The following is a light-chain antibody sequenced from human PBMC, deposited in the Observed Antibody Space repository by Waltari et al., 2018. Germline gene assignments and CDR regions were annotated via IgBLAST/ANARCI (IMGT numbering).Light chain of an antibody. CDR1: QNINSF. V-gene: IGKV1-39*01. J-gene: IGKJ1*01. CDR3: QQSYSTWT. CDR2: AAS. Sequence: DIQMTQSPSSLSASVGDRDTITCRASQNINSFLNWYQQKPGRAPKLLIYAASSLHSGVPSRFSGSGSGTDYTLTISSLQPEDFATYYCQQSYSTWTSGHGTKVEI.